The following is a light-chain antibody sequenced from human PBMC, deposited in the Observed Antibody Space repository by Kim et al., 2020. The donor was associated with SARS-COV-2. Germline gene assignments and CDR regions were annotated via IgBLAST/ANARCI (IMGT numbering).Light chain of an antibody. V-gene: IGKV3-15*01. J-gene: IGKJ1*01. CDR3: QQYDKWPRT. Sequence: EIVMTQSPATLSVSPAERATLSCTASQSVSSNLAWYQQKPGQAPRLLISGASTRATGIPARFSGRGSGTDFTLTISSLQSEDFAVYYCQQYDKWPRTFGQGTKVDIK. CDR2: GAS. CDR1: QSVSSN.